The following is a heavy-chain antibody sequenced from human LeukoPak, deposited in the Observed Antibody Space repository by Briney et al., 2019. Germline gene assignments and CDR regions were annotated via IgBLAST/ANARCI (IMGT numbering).Heavy chain of an antibody. CDR3: ARSGRPNWDYYYGMDV. CDR2: IKQDGSEK. V-gene: IGHV3-7*01. Sequence: GGSLRLSCAASGFTFNSYWMHWVRQAPGKGLEWVANIKQDGSEKYYVDSVKGRFTISRGNAKKLLYLQVNSLRAEDTAVYYCARSGRPNWDYYYGMDVWGQGTTVTVSS. CDR1: GFTFNSYW. J-gene: IGHJ6*02. D-gene: IGHD1-1*01.